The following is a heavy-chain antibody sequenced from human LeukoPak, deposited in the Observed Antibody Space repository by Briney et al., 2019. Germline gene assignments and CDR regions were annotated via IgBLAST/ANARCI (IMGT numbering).Heavy chain of an antibody. V-gene: IGHV3-53*01. CDR2: IYSGGST. J-gene: IGHJ3*02. Sequence: PGGSLRLSCAASGFTVSSNYMSWVRQAPGKGQEWVSVIYSGGSTYYADSVKGRFTISRDNSKNTLYLQMNGLRAEDTAVYYCARDQRSVAAAENDAFDIWGQGTMVTVSS. CDR1: GFTVSSNY. CDR3: ARDQRSVAAAENDAFDI. D-gene: IGHD6-13*01.